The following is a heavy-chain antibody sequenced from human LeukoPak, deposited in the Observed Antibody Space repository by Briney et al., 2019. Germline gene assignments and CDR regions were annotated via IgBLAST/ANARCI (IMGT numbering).Heavy chain of an antibody. Sequence: SETLSLTCTVSGGSINYYYWSWIRQPPGKGLEWIGEINHSGSTNYNPSLKSRVTISVDTSKNQFSLKLSSVTAADTAVYYCARGGSWSRFDYWGQGTLVTVSS. J-gene: IGHJ4*02. D-gene: IGHD6-13*01. CDR2: INHSGST. CDR3: ARGGSWSRFDY. CDR1: GGSINYYY. V-gene: IGHV4-34*01.